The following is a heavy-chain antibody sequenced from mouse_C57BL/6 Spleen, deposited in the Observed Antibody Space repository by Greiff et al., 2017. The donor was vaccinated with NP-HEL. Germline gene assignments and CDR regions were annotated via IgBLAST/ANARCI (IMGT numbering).Heavy chain of an antibody. D-gene: IGHD1-1*01. Sequence: VQLQQSGAELARPGASVKMSCKASGYTFTSYTMHWVKQRPGQGLEWIGYINPSSGYTKYNQKFKDKATLTADKSSSTAYMQLSSLTSEDSAVYNCARSRITTVVAPFDYWGQGTTLTVSS. CDR3: ARSRITTVVAPFDY. J-gene: IGHJ2*01. CDR1: GYTFTSYT. V-gene: IGHV1-4*01. CDR2: INPSSGYT.